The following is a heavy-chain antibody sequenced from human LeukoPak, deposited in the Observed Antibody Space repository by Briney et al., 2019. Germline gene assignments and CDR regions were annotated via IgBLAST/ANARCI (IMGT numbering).Heavy chain of an antibody. CDR3: ARARLGATY. CDR2: IHHSGTT. V-gene: IGHV4-61*01. D-gene: IGHD1-26*01. J-gene: IGHJ4*02. Sequence: PSETLSLTCTVSGGSVSRGSYYWSWTRQPPGKGLEWIGYIHHSGTTNYSPSLKSRVTISVDMSKNQFFLTLTSVTAADTAVYYCARARLGATYWGQGTLVTVSS. CDR1: GGSVSRGSYY.